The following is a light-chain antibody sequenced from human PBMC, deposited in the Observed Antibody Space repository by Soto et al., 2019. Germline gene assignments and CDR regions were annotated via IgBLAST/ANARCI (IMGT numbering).Light chain of an antibody. J-gene: IGLJ3*02. Sequence: QSVLTQSPSASASLGASVKLTCTRSSGHSSYAIAWHQQQPEKGPRYLMKVNSDGSHIKGDGIPDRFSGSSSGAERYLTISSLQSEDEADYYCQTWGTDIRMFGGGTKLTVL. CDR2: VNSDGSH. CDR1: SGHSSYA. V-gene: IGLV4-69*01. CDR3: QTWGTDIRM.